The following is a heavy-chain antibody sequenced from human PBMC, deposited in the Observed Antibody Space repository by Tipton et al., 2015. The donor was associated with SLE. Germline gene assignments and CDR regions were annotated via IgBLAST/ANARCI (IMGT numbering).Heavy chain of an antibody. J-gene: IGHJ4*02. V-gene: IGHV4-30-2*03. CDR1: GFTFSDYF. CDR2: IYYSGST. Sequence: LRLSCAASGFTFSDYFMTWIRQSPGKGLEWIGTIYYSGSTYYNPSLKSRVTISVDTSKSQFSLKLSSVTAADTAVYYCARLALWYGEKQPHYFDYWGQGTLVTVSS. D-gene: IGHD3-10*01. CDR3: ARLALWYGEKQPHYFDY.